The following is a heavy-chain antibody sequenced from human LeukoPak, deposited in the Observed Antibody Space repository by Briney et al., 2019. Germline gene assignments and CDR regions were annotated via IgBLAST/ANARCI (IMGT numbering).Heavy chain of an antibody. V-gene: IGHV4-59*05. CDR3: AKYVGGLHAFDV. CDR2: LSYDKSP. D-gene: IGHD4-23*01. CDR1: GFTFSNYG. Sequence: GTLRLSCVASGFTFSNYGMSWVRQAPGKGLEWIGSLSYDKSPLYNPSLKSRVTISVDSSKNQFSLNLNSVTAADAAVYYCAKYVGGLHAFDVWGQGTMVTVSS. J-gene: IGHJ3*01.